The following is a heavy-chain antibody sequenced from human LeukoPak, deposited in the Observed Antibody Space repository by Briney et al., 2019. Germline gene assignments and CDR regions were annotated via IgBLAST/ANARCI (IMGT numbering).Heavy chain of an antibody. CDR1: GFTFRSYE. J-gene: IGHJ4*02. Sequence: PGGSLRLSCAASGFTFRSYEMNWVRQAPGKGLEWVSYISSGGTTKYYADSVKGRFTISRDNAKNPLYLQMSSLRDEDTAVYYCARENSGYYTDYWGQGTLVTVSS. D-gene: IGHD3-22*01. CDR3: ARENSGYYTDY. V-gene: IGHV3-48*03. CDR2: ISSGGTTK.